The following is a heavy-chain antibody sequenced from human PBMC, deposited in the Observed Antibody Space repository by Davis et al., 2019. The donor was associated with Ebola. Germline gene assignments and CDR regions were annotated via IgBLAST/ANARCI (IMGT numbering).Heavy chain of an antibody. CDR1: GGSISYYY. CDR2: IYSSGST. D-gene: IGHD4/OR15-4a*01. CDR3: ARRVEMTIGGIYNWLDP. V-gene: IGHV4-4*07. J-gene: IGHJ5*02. Sequence: PSETLSLTCSASGGSISYYYWNWIRQPAGKGLEWIGRIYSSGSTNYNPSLKTRVTMSVDTSKNQFSLKLSSVTAADTAVYYCARRVEMTIGGIYNWLDPWGQGTLVTVSS.